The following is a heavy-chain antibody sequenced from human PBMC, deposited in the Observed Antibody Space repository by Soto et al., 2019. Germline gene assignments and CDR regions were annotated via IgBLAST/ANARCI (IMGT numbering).Heavy chain of an antibody. Sequence: ASVKVSCKASGYTFTSYGISWVRQAPGQGLEWMGWISAYNGNTNYAQKLQGRVTMTTDTSTSTAYMELRSLRSDDTAVYYCARDQIRAKEQQSKPKYYGMDVWGQGTTVTVSS. CDR2: ISAYNGNT. CDR3: ARDQIRAKEQQSKPKYYGMDV. V-gene: IGHV1-18*01. J-gene: IGHJ6*02. CDR1: GYTFTSYG. D-gene: IGHD6-13*01.